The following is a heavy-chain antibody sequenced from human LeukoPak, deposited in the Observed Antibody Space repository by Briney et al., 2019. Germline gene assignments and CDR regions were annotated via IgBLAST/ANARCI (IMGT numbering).Heavy chain of an antibody. D-gene: IGHD2-15*01. J-gene: IGHJ3*02. V-gene: IGHV3-30*03. Sequence: PGRSLRLSCAASGFTFSSYGMHWVRQAPGKGLEWVSLISYDGSNKYYADSVKGRFTISRDNSKNTLYVQTNSLRAEDTAVYYCARKLGADIGAFDIWGQGTMVTVSS. CDR2: ISYDGSNK. CDR3: ARKLGADIGAFDI. CDR1: GFTFSSYG.